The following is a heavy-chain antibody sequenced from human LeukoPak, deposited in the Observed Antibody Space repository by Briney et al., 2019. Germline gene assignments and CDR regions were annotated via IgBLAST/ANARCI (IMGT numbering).Heavy chain of an antibody. CDR3: AGDYPRGYCGLDV. D-gene: IGHD3-16*02. Sequence: GGSLRLSCAASGFTFSSYSMNWVRQAPGKGLEWVSYVSSGSSTIYYADSVQGRFTISRDNAKNSLYLQMNSLRDEDTAVYYCAGDYPRGYCGLDVWGQGTTVTVSS. V-gene: IGHV3-48*02. J-gene: IGHJ6*02. CDR2: VSSGSSTI. CDR1: GFTFSSYS.